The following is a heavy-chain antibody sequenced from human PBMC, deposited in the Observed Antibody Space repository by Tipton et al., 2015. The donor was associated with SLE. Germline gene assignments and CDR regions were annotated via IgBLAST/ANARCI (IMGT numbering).Heavy chain of an antibody. Sequence: TLSLTCTVSGGSISGYYWSWVRQPPGKGLEWIGYISFSGLTNYNPSVRSRVSTSMDTSKNQFSLQMSSVTAADTALYYCARHKLGFSWSYFDSWVQGTLVTASS. CDR2: ISFSGLT. CDR3: ARHKLGFSWSYFDS. V-gene: IGHV4-59*08. D-gene: IGHD3-3*01. CDR1: GGSISGYY. J-gene: IGHJ4*02.